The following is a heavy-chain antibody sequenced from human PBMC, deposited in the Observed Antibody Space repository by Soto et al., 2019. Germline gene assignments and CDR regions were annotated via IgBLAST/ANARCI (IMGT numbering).Heavy chain of an antibody. Sequence: GGSLRLSCAASGFTFSSYGMHWVRQAPGKGLEWVAVISYDGSNKYYADSVKGRFTISRDNSKNTLYLQMNSLRAEDTAVYYCAKDFDGDLLSFFDYWGQGTLVPVSS. D-gene: IGHD4-17*01. J-gene: IGHJ4*02. CDR2: ISYDGSNK. CDR1: GFTFSSYG. CDR3: AKDFDGDLLSFFDY. V-gene: IGHV3-30*18.